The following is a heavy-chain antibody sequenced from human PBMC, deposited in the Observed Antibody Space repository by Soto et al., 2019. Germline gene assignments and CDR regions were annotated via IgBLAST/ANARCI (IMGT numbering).Heavy chain of an antibody. D-gene: IGHD3-9*01. CDR3: AKDLPSVLRYFLNYGMDV. V-gene: IGHV3-23*01. Sequence: EVQLLESGGGLVQPGGSLRLSCAASGFTFSSYAMSWVRQAPGKGLEWVSAISGSGGSTYYADSVKGRFTISRDNSKNTLYLQMNSLRAEDTAVYYCAKDLPSVLRYFLNYGMDVWGQGTTVTVSS. CDR1: GFTFSSYA. CDR2: ISGSGGST. J-gene: IGHJ6*02.